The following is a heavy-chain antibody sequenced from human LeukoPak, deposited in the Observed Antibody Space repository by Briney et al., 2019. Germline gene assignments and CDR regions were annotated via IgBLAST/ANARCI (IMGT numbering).Heavy chain of an antibody. CDR2: ISGSGSYI. CDR3: TRDFATGIEAIYS. D-gene: IGHD6-13*01. CDR1: GFTSSSYS. J-gene: IGHJ4*02. Sequence: GGSLRLSCAASGFTSSSYSVNWVRQAPGKGLEWVSSISGSGSYIYQADSVKGRFTISRDNAKNSAYLQMNSLRAGDTAVYYCTRDFATGIEAIYSWGQGTLVTVSS. V-gene: IGHV3-21*01.